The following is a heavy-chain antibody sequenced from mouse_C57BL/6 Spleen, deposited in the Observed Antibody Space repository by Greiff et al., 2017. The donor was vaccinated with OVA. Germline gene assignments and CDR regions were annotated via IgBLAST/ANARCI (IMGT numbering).Heavy chain of an antibody. V-gene: IGHV1-52*01. CDR1: GYTFTSYG. CDR3: ARGGSNYRYFDV. CDR2: IDPSDSET. D-gene: IGHD2-5*01. J-gene: IGHJ1*03. Sequence: VQLQQPGAELVRPGSSVKLSCKASGYTFTSYGMQWVKQRPIQGLEWIGNIDPSDSETHYNQKFKDKATLTVDKSSSTAYMQLSSLTSEDSAVYYCARGGSNYRYFDVWGTGTTVTVSS.